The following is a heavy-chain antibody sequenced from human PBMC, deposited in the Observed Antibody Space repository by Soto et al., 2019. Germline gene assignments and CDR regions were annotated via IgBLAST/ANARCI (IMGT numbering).Heavy chain of an antibody. J-gene: IGHJ4*02. CDR1: GFTFSSYA. CDR2: ISGSGGST. V-gene: IGHV3-23*01. Sequence: GGSLRLSCAASGFTFSSYAMSWVRQAPGKGLERVSAISGSGGSTYYADSVKGRFTISRDNSKNTLYLQMNGLRAEDTAVYYCAKERLQDYYDSSGYYPFDYWGQGTLVTVSS. CDR3: AKERLQDYYDSSGYYPFDY. D-gene: IGHD3-22*01.